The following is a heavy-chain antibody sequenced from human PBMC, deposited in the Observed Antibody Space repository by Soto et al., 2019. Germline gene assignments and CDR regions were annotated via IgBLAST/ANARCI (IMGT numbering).Heavy chain of an antibody. CDR3: AKVGYYDFWSGYNIPDAFDI. D-gene: IGHD3-3*01. CDR2: ISGSGGST. V-gene: IGHV3-23*01. CDR1: GFTCSSYA. J-gene: IGHJ3*02. Sequence: GGSLRLSCATSGFTCSSYAMSWVRQAPGKGLEWVSAISGSGGSTYYADSVKGRFTISRDNSKNTLYLQMNSLRAEDTAVYYCAKVGYYDFWSGYNIPDAFDIWGQGTMVTVSS.